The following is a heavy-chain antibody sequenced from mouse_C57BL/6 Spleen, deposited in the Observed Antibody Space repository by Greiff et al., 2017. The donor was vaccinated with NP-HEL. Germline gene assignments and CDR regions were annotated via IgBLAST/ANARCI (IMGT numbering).Heavy chain of an antibody. CDR1: GFNIKDDY. V-gene: IGHV14-4*01. D-gene: IGHD3-2*02. CDR3: TPRQLRPSWFAY. CDR2: IDPENGDT. Sequence: VQLQQSGAELVRPGASVKLSCTASGFNIKDDYMHWVKQRPEQGLEWIGWIDPENGDTEYASKFQGKATITADTSSNTAYLQLSSLTSEDTAVYYCTPRQLRPSWFAYWGQGTLVTVSA. J-gene: IGHJ3*01.